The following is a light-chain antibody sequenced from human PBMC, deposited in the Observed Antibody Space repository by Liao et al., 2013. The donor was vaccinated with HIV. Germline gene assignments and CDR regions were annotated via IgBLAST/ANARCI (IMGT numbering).Light chain of an antibody. CDR3: QVWDTGNDHPRV. J-gene: IGLJ3*02. CDR1: NLGQKY. V-gene: IGLV3-1*01. Sequence: SFELTQPPSVSVSPGQTVTITCSGHNLGQKYACWYQQKPGQSPALVIYEDVKRPSGIPERFSGSNSGNTATLTISGTQPMDEADYYCQVWDTGNDHPRVFGGGTKLSVL. CDR2: EDV.